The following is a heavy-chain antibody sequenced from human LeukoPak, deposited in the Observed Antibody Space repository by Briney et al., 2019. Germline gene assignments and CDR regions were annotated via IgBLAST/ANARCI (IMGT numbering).Heavy chain of an antibody. J-gene: IGHJ5*02. CDR2: INPNSGGT. Sequence: ASVKVSCKASGYTFTGYYMHWVRQAPGQGLEWMGWINPNSGGTNYAQKFQGRVTMTRDTSISTAYMELSRLRSDDTAVYYCARGHVLLWFGELLQGWFDPWGQGTLVTVSS. D-gene: IGHD3-10*01. CDR3: ARGHVLLWFGELLQGWFDP. CDR1: GYTFTGYY. V-gene: IGHV1-2*02.